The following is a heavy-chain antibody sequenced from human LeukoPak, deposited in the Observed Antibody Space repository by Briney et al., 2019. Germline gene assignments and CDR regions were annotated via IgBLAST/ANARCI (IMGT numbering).Heavy chain of an antibody. J-gene: IGHJ5*02. CDR2: IIPIFGTA. Sequence: SVKVSCKASGGTFSSYAISWVRQAPGQGLEWMGGIIPIFGTANYAQKFQGRVTITTDESTTTAYMELSSLRSEDTAVYYWAREMVSDNSDWFDPWGQGTLVTVSS. D-gene: IGHD2-15*01. V-gene: IGHV1-69*05. CDR3: AREMVSDNSDWFDP. CDR1: GGTFSSYA.